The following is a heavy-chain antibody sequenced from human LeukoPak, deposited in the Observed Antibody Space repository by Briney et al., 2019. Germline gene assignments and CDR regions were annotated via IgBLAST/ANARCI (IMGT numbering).Heavy chain of an antibody. J-gene: IGHJ4*02. CDR1: GGSFSAYY. CDR2: INHSGST. CDR3: ARHLSYGDSNYFDY. Sequence: SETLSLTCAVYGGSFSAYYWSWIRQPPGKGLEWIGEINHSGSTNYNPSLKSRVNISVDTSKNQFSLKLSSVTAADTAVYYCARHLSYGDSNYFDYWGQGTLVTVSS. D-gene: IGHD4-17*01. V-gene: IGHV4-34*01.